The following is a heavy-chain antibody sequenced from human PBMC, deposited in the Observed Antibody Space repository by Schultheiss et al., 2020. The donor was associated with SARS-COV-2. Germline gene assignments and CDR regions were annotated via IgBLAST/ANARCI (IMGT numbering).Heavy chain of an antibody. D-gene: IGHD2-21*01. CDR2: ISYDGSNK. V-gene: IGHV3-30*01. J-gene: IGHJ6*03. CDR3: ARNWPSYCGGDCYYYYYYMDV. CDR1: GFTFSSYA. Sequence: GESLKISCADSGFTFSSYAMHWVRQAPGKGLEWVAVISYDGSNKYYADSVKGRFTISRDNSKNTLYLQMNSLRAEDTAVYYCARNWPSYCGGDCYYYYYYMDVWGKGTTVTVSS.